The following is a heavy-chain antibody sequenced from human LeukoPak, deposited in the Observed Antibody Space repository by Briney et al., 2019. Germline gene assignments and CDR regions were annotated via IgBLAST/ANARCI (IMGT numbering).Heavy chain of an antibody. D-gene: IGHD3-3*01. Sequence: PGGSLRLSCAASGFTFSSYAMSWVRQAPGKGLEWVSAISGSGGSTYYADSVKGRFTISRDNSKNTLYLQMNSLRAEDTAVYYCAKVYDFWRGYYYYGMDVWGQGTTVTVSS. CDR1: GFTFSSYA. J-gene: IGHJ6*02. V-gene: IGHV3-23*01. CDR3: AKVYDFWRGYYYYGMDV. CDR2: ISGSGGST.